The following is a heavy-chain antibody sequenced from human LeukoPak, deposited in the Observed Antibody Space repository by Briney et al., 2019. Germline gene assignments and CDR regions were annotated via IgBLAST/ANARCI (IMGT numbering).Heavy chain of an antibody. Sequence: AETLSLTCTVSGGSITSYYWAWLRQPPGRGLEWIGYLYYSGYSKYNPSLTSRVSMSVDTSKNQFSLKLTSVTAADTAVYYCARHNIASDGARLFDFWGRGTLVTVSS. V-gene: IGHV4-59*08. CDR1: GGSITSYY. J-gene: IGHJ4*02. CDR2: LYYSGYS. D-gene: IGHD4-17*01. CDR3: ARHNIASDGARLFDF.